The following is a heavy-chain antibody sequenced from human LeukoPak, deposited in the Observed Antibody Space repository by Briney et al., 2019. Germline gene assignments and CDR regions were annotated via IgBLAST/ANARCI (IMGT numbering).Heavy chain of an antibody. Sequence: PGGSLRLSCAASGFTFSSYEMAWARQAPGKGLEWVADISSSGSTIYYADSVKGRFTISRDNARNSLYLQMDSLRAEDTAVYYCARDPNDYGDPYFDYWGQGTLVTVSS. V-gene: IGHV3-48*03. CDR3: ARDPNDYGDPYFDY. CDR1: GFTFSSYE. J-gene: IGHJ4*02. CDR2: ISSSGSTI. D-gene: IGHD4-17*01.